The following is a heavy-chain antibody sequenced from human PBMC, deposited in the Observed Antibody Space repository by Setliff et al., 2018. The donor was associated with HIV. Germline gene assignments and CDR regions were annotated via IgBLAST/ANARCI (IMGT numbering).Heavy chain of an antibody. V-gene: IGHV5-51*01. CDR2: IYPGDSDT. CDR1: GYSFNRYF. J-gene: IGHJ4*02. Sequence: PGESLKISCKASGYSFNRYFIGWVRQMPGKGLEWMAIIYPGDSDTRYSPSFRGQVTISADKSISTVYLQWNSLQASDTAMYYCAKGGYGGAYYVAGYWGQGTKVTVSS. CDR3: AKGGYGGAYYVAGY. D-gene: IGHD5-18*01.